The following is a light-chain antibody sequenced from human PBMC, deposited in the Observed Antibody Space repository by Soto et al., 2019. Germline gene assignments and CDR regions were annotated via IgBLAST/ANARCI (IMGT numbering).Light chain of an antibody. V-gene: IGLV2-14*03. Sequence: QSALTEPASVSGSPGQSITISCTGSSSDVGGYDFVSWYQHHPGKAPRLMIFDVSDRPSAVSNRLSGSKSGNTASLTISGLQAEDEGDYYCASYTSRSTLLFGTGTKVAVL. J-gene: IGLJ1*01. CDR1: SSDVGGYDF. CDR2: DVS. CDR3: ASYTSRSTLL.